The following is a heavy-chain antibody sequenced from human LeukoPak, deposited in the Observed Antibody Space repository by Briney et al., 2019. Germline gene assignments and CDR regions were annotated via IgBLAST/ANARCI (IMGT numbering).Heavy chain of an antibody. CDR3: EREIYGRFDY. Sequence: GATVKVSFKASGYTFTSYGISWVRQAPGQGRECMGWINPYNGNRNYPQKFQDRLTNNTDTSTNTAYIEPRSKPSDDTAVYFCEREIYGRFDYWGEGALVTVSS. D-gene: IGHD4-17*01. V-gene: IGHV1-18*01. CDR1: GYTFTSYG. J-gene: IGHJ4*02. CDR2: INPYNGNR.